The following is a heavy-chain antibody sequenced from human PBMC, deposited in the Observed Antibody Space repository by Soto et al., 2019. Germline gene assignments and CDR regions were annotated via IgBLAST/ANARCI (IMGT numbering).Heavy chain of an antibody. CDR2: ISYDGSNK. J-gene: IGHJ6*02. D-gene: IGHD5-18*01. Sequence: GGSLRLSCAASGFTFSSYGMHWVRQAPGKGLEWVAVISYDGSNKYYADSVKGRFTISRDNSKNTLYLQMNSLRAEDTAVYYCAGYTAPRTVDTGNYYGMDVWGQGTTVTVSS. CDR1: GFTFSSYG. V-gene: IGHV3-30*03. CDR3: AGYTAPRTVDTGNYYGMDV.